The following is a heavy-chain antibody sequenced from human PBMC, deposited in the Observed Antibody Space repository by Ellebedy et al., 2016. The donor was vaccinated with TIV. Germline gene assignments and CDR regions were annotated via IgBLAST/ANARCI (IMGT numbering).Heavy chain of an antibody. CDR3: AKSLFGVATYFDF. Sequence: LSLTCAASGLTFSNAWMTWVRQAPGRGLEWVSGFSSSGDRTDYAASVKGRFTISRDNSKNMLYLQMNSLRDEDAAVYYCAKSLFGVATYFDFWGQGTLVTVSS. J-gene: IGHJ4*02. CDR2: FSSSGDRT. CDR1: GLTFSNAW. D-gene: IGHD3-3*01. V-gene: IGHV3-23*01.